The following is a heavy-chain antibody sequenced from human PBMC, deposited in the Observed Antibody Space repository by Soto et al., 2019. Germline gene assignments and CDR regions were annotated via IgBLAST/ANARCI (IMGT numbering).Heavy chain of an antibody. Sequence: QVQLQESGPGLVKPSETLSLTCTVSGGSMSSYYWNWIRQPPGRGLEWIGYINDSGSAHYNPSLKSRVTISVDTFKHHSSLKLTSVTASDAVVYYCARGGGYHDYWGQGTSVTVSS. CDR1: GGSMSSYY. CDR3: ARGGGYHDY. D-gene: IGHD1-26*01. V-gene: IGHV4-59*01. J-gene: IGHJ4*03. CDR2: INDSGSA.